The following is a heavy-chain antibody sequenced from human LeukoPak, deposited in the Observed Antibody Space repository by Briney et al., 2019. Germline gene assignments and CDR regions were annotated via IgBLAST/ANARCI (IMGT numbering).Heavy chain of an antibody. CDR3: ARDIWFGDDY. CDR2: MNPNSGNT. CDR1: GYTFTSYD. J-gene: IGHJ4*02. Sequence: ASVKVSCKASGYTFTSYDTNWVRQATRQGLEWMGRMNPNSGNTGYAQKFQGRVTMTRNTSISTAYMELSSLRSEDTAVYYCARDIWFGDDYWGQGTLVTVSS. D-gene: IGHD3-10*01. V-gene: IGHV1-8*01.